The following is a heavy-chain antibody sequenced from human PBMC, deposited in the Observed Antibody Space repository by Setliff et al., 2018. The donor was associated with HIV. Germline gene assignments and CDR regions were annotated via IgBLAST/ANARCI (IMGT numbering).Heavy chain of an antibody. D-gene: IGHD6-13*01. CDR1: GGSVSNSPYY. V-gene: IGHV4-39*02. J-gene: IGHJ5*02. CDR3: ARDIQAAGTGWFDP. CDR2: LYYSGTT. Sequence: PTETLSLTCTVSGGSVSNSPYYWGWVRQPPGKGLEWIGSLYYSGTTYYNPSLKSRVTISVDTSKNQFSLKMSSVTAADTAVYYCARDIQAAGTGWFDPWGQGTLVTVSS.